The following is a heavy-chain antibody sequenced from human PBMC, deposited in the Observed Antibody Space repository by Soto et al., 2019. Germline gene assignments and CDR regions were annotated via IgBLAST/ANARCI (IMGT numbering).Heavy chain of an antibody. Sequence: PGESLKISWKGSGYSFTSYWIGWVRQMPGKGLEWMGIIYPGDSDTRYSPSFQGQVTISADKSISTAYLQWSSLKASDTAMYYCAAPGIAAAGTSDFYMDVWGKGTTVTDSS. V-gene: IGHV5-51*01. CDR1: GYSFTSYW. D-gene: IGHD6-13*01. CDR3: AAPGIAAAGTSDFYMDV. CDR2: IYPGDSDT. J-gene: IGHJ6*03.